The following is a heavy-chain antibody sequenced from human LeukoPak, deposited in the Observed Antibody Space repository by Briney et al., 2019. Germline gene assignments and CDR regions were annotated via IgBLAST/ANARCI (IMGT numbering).Heavy chain of an antibody. J-gene: IGHJ4*02. Sequence: GGSLRLSCAASGFIFSDAYMSWVRQTPGRGLEWLGRIKSNTDGGTTDYAAPVKGRFTISRGDSKNTLYLQMNSLKTEDTAVYYCTTDLPLHWGQGTLVTVSS. CDR3: TTDLPLH. CDR1: GFIFSDAY. V-gene: IGHV3-15*01. D-gene: IGHD5/OR15-5a*01. CDR2: IKSNTDGGTT.